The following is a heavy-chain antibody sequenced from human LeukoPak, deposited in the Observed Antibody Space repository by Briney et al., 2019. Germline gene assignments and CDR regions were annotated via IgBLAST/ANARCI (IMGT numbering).Heavy chain of an antibody. CDR2: IYHSGIT. Sequence: PSETLSLTCVVYGRSFSAYYWGWIRQPPGEGLEWIVIIYHSGITYYNPSLKSRVTISVDTSKNQFSLKLSSVTAADTAVYYCARRGITGTTYFDYWGQGTLVTVSS. V-gene: IGHV4-38-2*01. J-gene: IGHJ4*02. CDR3: ARRGITGTTYFDY. D-gene: IGHD1-7*01. CDR1: GRSFSAYY.